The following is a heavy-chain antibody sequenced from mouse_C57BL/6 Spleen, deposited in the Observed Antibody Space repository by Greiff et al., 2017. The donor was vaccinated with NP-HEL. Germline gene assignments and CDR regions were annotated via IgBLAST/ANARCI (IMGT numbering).Heavy chain of an antibody. V-gene: IGHV1-42*01. CDR3: ARTYGSKYFDG. J-gene: IGHJ1*03. CDR1: GYSFTGYY. D-gene: IGHD1-1*01. CDR2: INPSTGDT. Sequence: EVQLQQSGPELVKPGASVKISCKASGYSFTGYYMNWVKQSPEKSLEWIGEINPSTGDTTYNQKFKAKATLTVDKSSSTAYMQLKSLTAEDSAVYDSARTYGSKYFDGWGTGTTVTVSS.